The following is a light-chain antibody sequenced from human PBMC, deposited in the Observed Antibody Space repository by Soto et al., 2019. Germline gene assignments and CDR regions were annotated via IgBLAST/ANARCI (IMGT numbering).Light chain of an antibody. V-gene: IGKV3-15*01. J-gene: IGKJ2*01. CDR2: DAS. CDR3: PPYAQWPHT. CDR1: QNLSRN. Sequence: EMVMTQSPATLSVSPGERATLSCRASQNLSRNLAWYQQQPGQAPRLLIFDASTRATGIPARFSGSGSGTDFTLTISSLQSEDFAIYSCPPYAQWPHTFGQGTKLEIK.